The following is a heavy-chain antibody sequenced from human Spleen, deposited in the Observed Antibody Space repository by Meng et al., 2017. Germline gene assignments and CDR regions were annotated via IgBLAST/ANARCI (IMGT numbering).Heavy chain of an antibody. CDR1: GFTFRNTD. J-gene: IGHJ4*02. D-gene: IGHD3-10*01. CDR2: VSWNGSRT. Sequence: GESLKISCAASGFTFRNTDMNWVHQAPGKGLEWVSGVSWNGSRTHFADSVKGRFIISRDNCRNTLYLQMNSLRAEDTAVYYCARDSGGFGELLYLGYWGQGTLVTVSS. CDR3: ARDSGGFGELLYLGY. V-gene: IGHV3-35*01.